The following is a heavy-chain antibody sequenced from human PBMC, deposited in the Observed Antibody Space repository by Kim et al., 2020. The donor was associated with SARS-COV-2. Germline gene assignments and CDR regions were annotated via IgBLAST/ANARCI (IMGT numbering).Heavy chain of an antibody. V-gene: IGHV3-30*01. J-gene: IGHJ3*02. Sequence: AGSVKGRFTISRDNSKNTLYLQMNSLRAEDTAVYYCASQYGDYAAGAFDIWGQGTMVTVSS. CDR3: ASQYGDYAAGAFDI. D-gene: IGHD4-17*01.